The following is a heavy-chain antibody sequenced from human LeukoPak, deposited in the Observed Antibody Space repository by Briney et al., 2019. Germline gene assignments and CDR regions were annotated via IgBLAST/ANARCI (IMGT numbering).Heavy chain of an antibody. V-gene: IGHV3-21*01. J-gene: IGHJ4*02. D-gene: IGHD3-10*01. CDR2: ISRASESI. CDR3: ARERDTFGGGFDY. Sequence: GGSLRLSCEASGFNFNTYSMAWVRQAPGKGLEWVSIISRASESIFYADSVKGRFTISRDNAKNSLYLQMNGLRAEDTAAYYCARERDTFGGGFDYWGQGTLVTVSS. CDR1: GFNFNTYS.